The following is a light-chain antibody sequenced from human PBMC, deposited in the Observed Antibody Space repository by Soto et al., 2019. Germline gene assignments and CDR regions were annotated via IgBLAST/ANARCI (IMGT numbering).Light chain of an antibody. Sequence: DIQMTQSPSSLSASVGDRVTITCRASQSISTYLNWYQQKPGKAPKLLIYAAFSLQRGVPSRFSGSGAGTDFTLGISGLQPEDFAIYYCQQSDGTLNSFGQGTKLEI. J-gene: IGKJ2*03. CDR1: QSISTY. CDR2: AAF. CDR3: QQSDGTLNS. V-gene: IGKV1-39*01.